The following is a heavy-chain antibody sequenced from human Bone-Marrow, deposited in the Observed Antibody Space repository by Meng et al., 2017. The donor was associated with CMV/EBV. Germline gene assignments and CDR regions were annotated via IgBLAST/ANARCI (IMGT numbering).Heavy chain of an antibody. CDR3: ARVSITMVRGVSAEDY. CDR1: GYTFTGYY. J-gene: IGHJ4*02. V-gene: IGHV1-2*02. CDR2: INPNSGGT. Sequence: ASVKVSCKASGYTFTGYYMHWVRQAPGQGLEWMGWINPNSGGTNYAQKFQGRVTMTRDTSISTAYMELSRLRSDDTAVYYCARVSITMVRGVSAEDYWGQGTLVTVSS. D-gene: IGHD3-10*01.